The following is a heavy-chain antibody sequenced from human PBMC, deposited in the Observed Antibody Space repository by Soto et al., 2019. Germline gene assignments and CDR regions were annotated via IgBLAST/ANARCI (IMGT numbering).Heavy chain of an antibody. J-gene: IGHJ6*03. CDR3: ARHGEGQVVVPAAMWNYYYYYMDV. CDR2: IYYSGST. D-gene: IGHD2-2*01. V-gene: IGHV4-59*08. Sequence: PSETLSLTCTVAGGSISSYYWSWIRQPPGKGLEWIGYIYYSGSTNYNPSLKSRVTISVDTSKNQFSLKLSSVTAADTAVYYCARHGEGQVVVPAAMWNYYYYYMDVWGKGTTVTVSS. CDR1: GGSISSYY.